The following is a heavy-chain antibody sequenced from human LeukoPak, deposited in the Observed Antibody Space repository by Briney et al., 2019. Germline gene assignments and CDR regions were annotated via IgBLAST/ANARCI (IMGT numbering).Heavy chain of an antibody. CDR3: ARDRSSSYTRDWFDP. V-gene: IGHV4-4*07. CDR1: GGSINGYY. D-gene: IGHD6-13*01. Sequence: SETLSLTCTVSGGSINGYYWSWIRQPAGKGLEWIGRIYNSESINYNPSLKSRVTMSIDTSKNQFSLKLNSVTAADAAVYYCARDRSSSYTRDWFDPWGQGALVTVSS. CDR2: IYNSESI. J-gene: IGHJ5*02.